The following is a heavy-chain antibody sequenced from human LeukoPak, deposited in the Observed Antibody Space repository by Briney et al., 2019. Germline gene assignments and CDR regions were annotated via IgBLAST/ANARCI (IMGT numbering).Heavy chain of an antibody. D-gene: IGHD5-12*01. CDR1: GFTFSSYA. V-gene: IGHV3-23*01. J-gene: IGHJ4*02. CDR3: ARGPSGYHNT. CDR2: ISGSGGST. Sequence: GGSLRLSYAASGFTFSSYAMSWVRQAPGKGLEWLSAISGSGGSTYYADSVKGRFTISRDNSKNTPYLQMNSLRAEDTAVYYCARGPSGYHNTGGQGTLVTVSS.